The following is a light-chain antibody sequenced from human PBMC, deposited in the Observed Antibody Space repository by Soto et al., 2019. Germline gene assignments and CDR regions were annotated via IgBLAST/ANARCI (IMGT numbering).Light chain of an antibody. CDR2: GAS. CDR3: QQYGSSST. Sequence: EIVLTQSPATLSVSPGERATLSCRASQSVSSNLAWYQQKPGQAPRLLIYGASKRATGIPDRFSGSGSGTDFTLPISRLEPDDFAVYYCQQYGSSSTFGQGTRLEIK. J-gene: IGKJ5*01. V-gene: IGKV3-20*01. CDR1: QSVSSN.